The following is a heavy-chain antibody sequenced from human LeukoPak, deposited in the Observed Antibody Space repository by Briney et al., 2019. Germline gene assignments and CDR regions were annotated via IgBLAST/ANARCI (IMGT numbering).Heavy chain of an antibody. D-gene: IGHD3-22*01. CDR3: AKDPYYYGSSGYYRPPGYFDS. Sequence: GGSLRLSCGASGFTLSSCEMNWVRQAPGKGLEWVSYISGRGTTIYYADSVQFRFTISRDNSKNTWYLHMNSRRAEDTAIYYCAKDPYYYGSSGYYRPPGYFDSWGQRTLVTVSS. V-gene: IGHV3-48*03. CDR2: ISGRGTTI. CDR1: GFTLSSCE. J-gene: IGHJ4*02.